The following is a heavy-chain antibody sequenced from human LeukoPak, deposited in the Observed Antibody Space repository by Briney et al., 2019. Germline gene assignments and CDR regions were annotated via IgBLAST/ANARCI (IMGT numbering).Heavy chain of an antibody. J-gene: IGHJ4*02. CDR2: IYTSGST. CDR1: GGSIRSSY. CDR3: ARMLIAAAGTHFDN. D-gene: IGHD6-13*01. Sequence: SETPSLTCTVSGGSIRSSYWSWIRQPAGKGLEWIGRIYTSGSTNYNPSLKSRVTLSVDTSKNQFSLKLTSVTAADTAVYHCARMLIAAAGTHFDNWGQGTLVTVSS. V-gene: IGHV4-4*07.